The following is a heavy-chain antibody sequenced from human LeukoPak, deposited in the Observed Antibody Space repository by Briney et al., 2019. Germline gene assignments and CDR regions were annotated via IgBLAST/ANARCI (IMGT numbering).Heavy chain of an antibody. CDR3: ARDRRPSYYGSGSYYIGPEGAFDI. Sequence: GASVKVSCTASGYTFTSYGISWVRQAPGQGLEWMGWISAYNGNTNYARKLQGRVTMTTDTSTSTAYMELRSMRSHDTAVHYCARDRRPSYYGSGSYYIGPEGAFDIWGQGTMVTVSS. CDR2: ISAYNGNT. D-gene: IGHD3-10*01. CDR1: GYTFTSYG. J-gene: IGHJ3*02. V-gene: IGHV1-18*01.